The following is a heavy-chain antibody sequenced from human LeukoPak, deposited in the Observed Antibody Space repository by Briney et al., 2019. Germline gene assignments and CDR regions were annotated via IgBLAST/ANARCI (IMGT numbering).Heavy chain of an antibody. CDR1: GFTFSSYG. J-gene: IGHJ6*02. D-gene: IGHD2-15*01. V-gene: IGHV3-33*01. CDR3: ARDGYCSGGSCYADHYYYYGMDV. CDR2: IWYDGSNK. Sequence: GGSLRLSCAASGFTFSSYGMHWVRQAPGKGLEWVAVIWYDGSNKYYADSVKGRFTISRDNSKNTLYLQMNSLRAEDTAVYYCARDGYCSGGSCYADHYYYYGMDVWGQGTTVTVSS.